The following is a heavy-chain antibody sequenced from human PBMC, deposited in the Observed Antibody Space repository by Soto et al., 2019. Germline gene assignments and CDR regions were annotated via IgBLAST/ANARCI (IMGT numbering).Heavy chain of an antibody. Sequence: QVQLVQSGAEVKKPGSSVKVSCKASGGTFSSYTISWVRQAPGQGLEWMGRIIPILGIANYAQKFQGRVTITADKSTSTAYMELSSLRSEDTAVYYCARGGSLIYGYARLDYWGQGNLVTVSS. D-gene: IGHD5-18*01. CDR1: GGTFSSYT. CDR3: ARGGSLIYGYARLDY. CDR2: IIPILGIA. V-gene: IGHV1-69*02. J-gene: IGHJ4*02.